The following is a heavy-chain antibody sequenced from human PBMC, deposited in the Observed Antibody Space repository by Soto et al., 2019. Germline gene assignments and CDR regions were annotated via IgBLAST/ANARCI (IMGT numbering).Heavy chain of an antibody. CDR2: MYNSGST. J-gene: IGHJ4*02. CDR1: GGSISSYY. Sequence: QVQLQESGPGLVKPSETLSLTCTVSGGSISSYYWTWIRQPPGKGLEWIGFMYNSGSTHYNPSLKSRVTISLXTXTXXFSLNLRSVTAADTAVYYCASLGYHYGSGSYPLDYWGQGTLVTVSS. CDR3: ASLGYHYGSGSYPLDY. D-gene: IGHD3-10*01. V-gene: IGHV4-4*08.